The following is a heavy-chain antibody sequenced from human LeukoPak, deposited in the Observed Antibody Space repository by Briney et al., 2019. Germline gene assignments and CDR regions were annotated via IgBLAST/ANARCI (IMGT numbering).Heavy chain of an antibody. CDR1: GGXVSSGSYY. CDR2: IYYSGST. CDR3: ARVPGGGTAAN. D-gene: IGHD1-7*01. Sequence: SETLPLTCTVSGGXVSSGSYYWSWIRQPPGRGLEWIGYIYYSGSTNYNPSLKSRVTISVDMSKNQFSLRLSSVTTADTAVYYCARVPGGGTAANWGQGTMVTVSS. J-gene: IGHJ3*01. V-gene: IGHV4-61*01.